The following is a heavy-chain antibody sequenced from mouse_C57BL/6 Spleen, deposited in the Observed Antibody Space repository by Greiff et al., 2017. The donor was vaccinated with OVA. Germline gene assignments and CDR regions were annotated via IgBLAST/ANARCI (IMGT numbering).Heavy chain of an antibody. J-gene: IGHJ4*01. Sequence: VKLMESGAELMKPGASVKLSCKATGYTFTGYWIEWVKQRPGHGLEWIGEILPGSGSTNYNEKFKGKATFTADTSSNTAYMQLSSLTTEDSAIYYCARNPHSNYAEGDAMDYWGQGTSVTVSA. V-gene: IGHV1-9*01. CDR3: ARNPHSNYAEGDAMDY. D-gene: IGHD2-5*01. CDR1: GYTFTGYW. CDR2: ILPGSGST.